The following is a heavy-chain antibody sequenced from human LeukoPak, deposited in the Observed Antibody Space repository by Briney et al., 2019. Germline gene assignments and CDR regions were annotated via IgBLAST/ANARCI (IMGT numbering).Heavy chain of an antibody. D-gene: IGHD1-26*01. Sequence: ASVKVSCKASGYTFSSYGISWVRQAPGQGLEWMGWISGYNGNTNYTQKFQGRVTMTTDTSTSTAYMELSSLRSEDTAVYYCARDGGATLPFDYWGQGTLVTVSS. CDR3: ARDGGATLPFDY. CDR2: ISGYNGNT. J-gene: IGHJ4*02. V-gene: IGHV1-18*01. CDR1: GYTFSSYG.